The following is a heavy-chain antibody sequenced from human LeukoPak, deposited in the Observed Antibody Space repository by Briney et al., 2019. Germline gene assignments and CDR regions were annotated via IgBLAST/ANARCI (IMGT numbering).Heavy chain of an antibody. CDR1: GFIFSSYG. CDR3: ARVFIGDYGDYQFDY. Sequence: GGSLRLSCAASGFIFSSYGMNWVRQAPGKGLEWVSYISSSSTIYYADSVKGRFTISRDNAKNSLYLQMNSLRAEDTAVYYCARVFIGDYGDYQFDYWGQGTLVTVSS. J-gene: IGHJ4*02. CDR2: ISSSSTI. D-gene: IGHD4-17*01. V-gene: IGHV3-48*01.